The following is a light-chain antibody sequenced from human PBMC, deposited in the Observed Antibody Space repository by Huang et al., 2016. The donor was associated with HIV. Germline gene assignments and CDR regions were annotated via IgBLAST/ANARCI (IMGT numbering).Light chain of an antibody. CDR3: QQYDNLPLT. CDR1: QGINNF. CDR2: GAS. Sequence: DIQMTQSPSSLSASVGDTVTITCQASQGINNFLSWYQQTSGNAPKLLIYGASVLETGVTSRFSGSGSGTDFTFTITSLQPEDFATYYCQQYDNLPLTFGGGTKVEVK. J-gene: IGKJ4*01. V-gene: IGKV1-33*01.